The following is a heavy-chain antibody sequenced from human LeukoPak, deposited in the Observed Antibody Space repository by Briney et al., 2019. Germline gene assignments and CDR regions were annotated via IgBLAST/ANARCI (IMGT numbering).Heavy chain of an antibody. D-gene: IGHD2-15*01. CDR2: ISQGGEAT. CDR3: AKDRGRTWVQVAN. Sequence: GGSLRLSCAASGFTFSSYAVIWVRQAPGKGPEWVSVISQGGEATYYADSVKGRFTISRDNSKNTLYLQMNSLRVEDTAVYYCAKDRGRTWVQVANWGQGTLVTVSS. J-gene: IGHJ4*02. V-gene: IGHV3-23*01. CDR1: GFTFSSYA.